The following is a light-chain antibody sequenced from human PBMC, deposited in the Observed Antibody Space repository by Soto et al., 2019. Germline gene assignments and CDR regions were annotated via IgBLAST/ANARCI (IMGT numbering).Light chain of an antibody. V-gene: IGKV1-9*01. Sequence: GDRVTITCRASQSISTWLAWYQQEPGKAPKLLIYAASTLQSGVPSRFSGRGSGTDFTLTISSLQPEDFATYYCQQLNTYPWTFGQGTKVDIK. J-gene: IGKJ1*01. CDR3: QQLNTYPWT. CDR1: QSISTW. CDR2: AAS.